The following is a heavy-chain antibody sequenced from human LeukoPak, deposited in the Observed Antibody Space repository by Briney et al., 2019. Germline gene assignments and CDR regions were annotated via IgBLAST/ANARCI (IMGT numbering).Heavy chain of an antibody. J-gene: IGHJ3*02. D-gene: IGHD6-19*01. V-gene: IGHV1-46*01. CDR1: GDTFTSYY. Sequence: ASVKVSCKASGDTFTSYYRHWVRQAPGQGLEWMGIINPSGGSTSYAQKFQGRVTMTRATSTSTVYMELSSLRSEDTAVYYCAREPSSGWYSGAFDIWGQGTMVTVSS. CDR2: INPSGGST. CDR3: AREPSSGWYSGAFDI.